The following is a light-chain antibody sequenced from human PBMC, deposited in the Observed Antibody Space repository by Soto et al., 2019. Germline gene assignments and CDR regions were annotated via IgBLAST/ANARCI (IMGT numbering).Light chain of an antibody. CDR2: DAS. J-gene: IGKJ5*01. V-gene: IGKV3-11*01. CDR3: QQRSNWPPIT. CDR1: QSVSNIY. Sequence: LVLTQSPGTLSLSPGETATLSCRASQSVSNIYLGWYQQKPGQAPRLLIYDASNRATGIPARFSGSGSGTDFTLTISSLEPEDFAVYYCQQRSNWPPITFGQGTRLEIK.